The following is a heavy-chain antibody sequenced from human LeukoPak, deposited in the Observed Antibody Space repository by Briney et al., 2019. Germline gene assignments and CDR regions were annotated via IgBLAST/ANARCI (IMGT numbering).Heavy chain of an antibody. CDR3: ARLLWGTAMVPYYFDY. V-gene: IGHV7-4-1*02. Sequence: GASVKVSCKASGYTFTSYAVNWVRQAPGQGLEWMGWINTNTGNPTYAQDFTGRFVFSLDTSVSTAYLQISSLKAEDTAVYYCARLLWGTAMVPYYFDYWGQGTLVTVSS. J-gene: IGHJ4*02. CDR2: INTNTGNP. D-gene: IGHD5-18*01. CDR1: GYTFTSYA.